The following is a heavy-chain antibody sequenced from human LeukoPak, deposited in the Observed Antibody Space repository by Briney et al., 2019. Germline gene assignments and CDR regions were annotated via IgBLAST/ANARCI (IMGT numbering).Heavy chain of an antibody. CDR2: ISGDGGST. CDR3: AKVLEPDYYYYYMDV. J-gene: IGHJ6*03. V-gene: IGHV3-43*02. CDR1: GFTFDDYA. D-gene: IGHD1-1*01. Sequence: GGSLRLSCAASGFTFDDYAMHWVRQAPGKGLEWVSLISGDGGSTYYADSVKGRFTISRDNSKNSLYLQMNSLRTEDTALYYCAKVLEPDYYYYYMDVWGEGTTVTVSS.